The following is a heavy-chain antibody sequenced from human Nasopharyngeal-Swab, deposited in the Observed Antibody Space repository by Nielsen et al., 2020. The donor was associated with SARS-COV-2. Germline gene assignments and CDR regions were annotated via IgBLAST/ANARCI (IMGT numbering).Heavy chain of an antibody. Sequence: RQAPGKGLEWIGYIYYSGSTNYNPSLKSRVTISVDTSKNQFSLKLSSVTAAGTAVYYCARDGGPAYYFDYWGQGTLVTVSS. V-gene: IGHV4-59*01. CDR3: ARDGGPAYYFDY. D-gene: IGHD3-16*01. CDR2: IYYSGST. J-gene: IGHJ4*02.